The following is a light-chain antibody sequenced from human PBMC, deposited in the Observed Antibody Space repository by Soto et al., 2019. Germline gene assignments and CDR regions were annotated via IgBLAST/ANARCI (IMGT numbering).Light chain of an antibody. CDR2: AAS. Sequence: DIQMTQSPSSLSASVGDRLTITCRASQSISNFLNWYQQKPGKAPKLLIYAASSLQGGVPSRFSGSGSGTDFTFTISSLQPEDIATYYCQQYDNLPLTFGGGTKVDIK. V-gene: IGKV1-33*01. CDR3: QQYDNLPLT. CDR1: QSISNF. J-gene: IGKJ4*01.